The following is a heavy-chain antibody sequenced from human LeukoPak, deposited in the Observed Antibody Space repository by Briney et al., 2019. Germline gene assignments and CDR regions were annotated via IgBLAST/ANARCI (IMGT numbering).Heavy chain of an antibody. D-gene: IGHD6-13*01. V-gene: IGHV4-39*07. J-gene: IGHJ3*02. Sequence: SETLSLTCTVSGGSISSSSYYWGWIRQPPGKGLEWIGSIYYSGSTYYNPSLKSRVTISVDTSKNQFSLKLSSVTAADTAVYYCARGTPDSSSWYLAPHAFDIWGQGTMVTVSS. CDR3: ARGTPDSSSWYLAPHAFDI. CDR1: GGSISSSSYY. CDR2: IYYSGST.